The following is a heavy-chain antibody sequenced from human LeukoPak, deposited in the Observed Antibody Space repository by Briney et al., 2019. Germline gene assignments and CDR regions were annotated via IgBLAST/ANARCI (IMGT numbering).Heavy chain of an antibody. J-gene: IGHJ4*02. V-gene: IGHV3-30-3*01. CDR3: AKDGVLRYDY. CDR2: SSYDGINN. Sequence: GGSLRLSCAASGFTLSNYALHWVRQAPGKGLEWLAVSSYDGINNYYTDSVKGRFTISRDNSKNTLYLQMNSLRAEDTALYFCAKDGVLRYDYWGQGTLVTVSS. CDR1: GFTLSNYA. D-gene: IGHD3-9*01.